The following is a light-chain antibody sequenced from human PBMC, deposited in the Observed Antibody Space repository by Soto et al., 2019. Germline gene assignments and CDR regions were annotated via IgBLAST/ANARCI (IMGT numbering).Light chain of an antibody. CDR3: QQYGSSVT. J-gene: IGKJ5*01. V-gene: IGKV3-20*01. CDR1: QSVSSSY. Sequence: EIVMTQSPATLSVSPGERATLSFRASQSVSSSYLAWYQQKPGQAPRLLIYGASSRATGIPDRFSGSGSGTDFTLTISRLEPEDFAVYYCQQYGSSVTFGQGTRLEIK. CDR2: GAS.